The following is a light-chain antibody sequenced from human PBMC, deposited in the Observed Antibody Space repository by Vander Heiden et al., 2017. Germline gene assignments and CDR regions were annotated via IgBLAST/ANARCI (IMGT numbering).Light chain of an antibody. CDR3: ATWDDSLKHWV. J-gene: IGLJ3*02. CDR2: CNE. Sequence: QSVLTQPPSVSEVPRQRVTISCSGSYSNIGNNAVNWYQQLPGKAPKLLIYCNELLPAGGSDRVSGSRSGTSASLAISGLRSDDEAHYYCATWDDSLKHWVVGGGTKVTVL. CDR1: YSNIGNNA. V-gene: IGLV1-36*01.